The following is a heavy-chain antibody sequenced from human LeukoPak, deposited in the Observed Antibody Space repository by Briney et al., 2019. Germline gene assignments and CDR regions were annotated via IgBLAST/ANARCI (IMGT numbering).Heavy chain of an antibody. V-gene: IGHV4-59*12. J-gene: IGHJ3*02. D-gene: IGHD3-9*01. Sequence: SETLSLTCTVSGGSISNYYWNWIRQAPGKGLEWIGYIYYTGSTNKNPSLKSRVTMSVDTSKNQFSLNLKSVTPEDTAVYFCARSPGRFDSLVGAFDIWGQGTMVTVSS. CDR3: ARSPGRFDSLVGAFDI. CDR2: IYYTGST. CDR1: GGSISNYY.